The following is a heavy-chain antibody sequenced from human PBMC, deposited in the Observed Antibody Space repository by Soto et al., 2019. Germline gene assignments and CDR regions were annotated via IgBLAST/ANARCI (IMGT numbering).Heavy chain of an antibody. CDR1: GGTFSSYA. V-gene: IGHV1-69*13. CDR3: ARAVPRSQTQGYCSSTSCYRLYYYGMDV. D-gene: IGHD2-2*02. Sequence: ASVKVSCKASGGTFSSYAISWVRQAPGQGLEWMGGIIPIFGTANYAQKFQGRVTITADESTSTAYMELSSLRSEDTAVYYCARAVPRSQTQGYCSSTSCYRLYYYGMDVWGQGTTVTVSS. J-gene: IGHJ6*02. CDR2: IIPIFGTA.